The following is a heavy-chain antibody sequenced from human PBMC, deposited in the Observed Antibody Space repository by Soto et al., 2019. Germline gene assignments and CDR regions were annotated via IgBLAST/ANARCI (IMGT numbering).Heavy chain of an antibody. D-gene: IGHD2-15*01. CDR3: ARERGDCSGGSCSSKGSPGAFEI. V-gene: IGHV1-2*02. CDR1: GYTFTVYY. Sequence: GASVKVSCKASGYTFTVYYMHWVRQAPGQGLEWMGWINPNSGGTNYAQKFQGRVTMTRDTSISTAYMELSRLRSDDTAVYYCARERGDCSGGSCSSKGSPGAFEISGQGTPVTV. J-gene: IGHJ3*02. CDR2: INPNSGGT.